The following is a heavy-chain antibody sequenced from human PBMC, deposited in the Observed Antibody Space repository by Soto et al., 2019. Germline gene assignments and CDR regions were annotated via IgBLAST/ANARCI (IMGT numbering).Heavy chain of an antibody. CDR1: GFTFSSYA. CDR3: AKPAKDPTTGTTWYFDY. J-gene: IGHJ4*02. Sequence: GGALRLSCAASGFTFSSYAMSLGRQAPGKGLEWVSAISGSGGSTYYADSVKGRFTISRDNSKNTLYLQMNSLRAEDTAVYYCAKPAKDPTTGTTWYFDYWGQGTLVTVSS. V-gene: IGHV3-23*01. D-gene: IGHD1-1*01. CDR2: ISGSGGST.